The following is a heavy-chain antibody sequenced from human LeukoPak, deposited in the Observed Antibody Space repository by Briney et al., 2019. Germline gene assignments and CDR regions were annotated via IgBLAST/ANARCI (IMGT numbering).Heavy chain of an antibody. CDR3: AKDNSVLMVYAHWY. V-gene: IGHV3-23*01. Sequence: PGGSLRLSCAASGFTFSSYAMSWVRQAPGKGLEWVSAISGSGGSTYYADSVKGRFTISRDNSKNTLYLQMNSLRAEDTAVYYCAKDNSVLMVYAHWYWGQGTLVTVSS. CDR2: ISGSGGST. CDR1: GFTFSSYA. D-gene: IGHD2-8*01. J-gene: IGHJ4*02.